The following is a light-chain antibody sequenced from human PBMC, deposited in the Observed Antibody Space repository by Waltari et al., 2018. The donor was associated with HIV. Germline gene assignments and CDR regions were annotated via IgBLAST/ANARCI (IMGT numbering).Light chain of an antibody. CDR3: AAWDDSLNGSYV. CDR1: SSNIGSNT. V-gene: IGLV1-44*01. J-gene: IGLJ1*01. CDR2: SNN. Sequence: QSVLTQPPSASGTPGPRVTISCSGSSSNIGSNTVKWYQQLHGTAPKLLIYSNNQRPSGVPDRFSGSKSGTSASLAISGLQSEDEADYYCAAWDDSLNGSYVFGTGTKVTVL.